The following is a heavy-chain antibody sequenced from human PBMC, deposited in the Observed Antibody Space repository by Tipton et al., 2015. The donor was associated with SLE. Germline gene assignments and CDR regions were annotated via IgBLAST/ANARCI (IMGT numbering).Heavy chain of an antibody. J-gene: IGHJ4*01. V-gene: IGHV3-66*01. CDR1: GFTVSNNF. Sequence: VQLVQSGGGSVQPGGSLRLSCAASGFTVSNNFMSWVRQAPGKGLEWVSVIYSGGRTYYADSVKDRFTLSRDNSRNAVYLQMNSLRVEDTAVYYCTRDVTTVADDGGGILTHDYWGLGTQVTVSS. CDR3: TRDVTTVADDGGGILTHDY. D-gene: IGHD4-23*01. CDR2: IYSGGRT.